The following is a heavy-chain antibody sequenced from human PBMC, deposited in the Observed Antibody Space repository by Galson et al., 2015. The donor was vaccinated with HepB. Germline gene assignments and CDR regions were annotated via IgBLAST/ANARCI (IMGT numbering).Heavy chain of an antibody. D-gene: IGHD2-21*01. CDR1: GFTVSSNY. CDR3: ARVGGDFYYGMDV. CDR2: IYSGGST. V-gene: IGHV3-53*01. J-gene: IGHJ6*02. Sequence: SLRLSCAASGFTVSSNYMSWVRQAPGKGLEWVSVIYSGGSTYYADSVKGRFTISRDNSKNTLYLQMNSLRAEDTAVYYCARVGGDFYYGMDVWGQGTTVTVSS.